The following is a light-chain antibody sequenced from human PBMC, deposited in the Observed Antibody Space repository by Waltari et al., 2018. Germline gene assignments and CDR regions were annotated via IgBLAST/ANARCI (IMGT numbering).Light chain of an antibody. Sequence: DIMMTQSPDSLNVSLGQRATIKCRSSQSLLFRSNNKNYLAWFQQKPGQSPRLLISWASTRESGVPDRFSGSGSGTDFTLTITDLQPEDVAIYYCHQYFASWTFGQGTRVEV. V-gene: IGKV4-1*01. J-gene: IGKJ1*01. CDR2: WAS. CDR1: QSLLFRSNNKNY. CDR3: HQYFASWT.